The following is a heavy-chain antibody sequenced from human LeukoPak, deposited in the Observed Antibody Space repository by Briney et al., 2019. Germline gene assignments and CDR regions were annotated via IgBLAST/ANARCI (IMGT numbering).Heavy chain of an antibody. CDR3: ANALPEVLTPTLDV. CDR2: ISGHGGST. V-gene: IGHV3-43*02. J-gene: IGHJ6*02. Sequence: GGSLRLSCAASGFTFDDYAMHWVRHAPGKGLEWVSLISGHGGSTYYADSVKGRFTISRDNSKNSLYLQMNSLRTEDTALYYCANALPEVLTPTLDVWGQGTTVTVSS. D-gene: IGHD3-16*01. CDR1: GFTFDDYA.